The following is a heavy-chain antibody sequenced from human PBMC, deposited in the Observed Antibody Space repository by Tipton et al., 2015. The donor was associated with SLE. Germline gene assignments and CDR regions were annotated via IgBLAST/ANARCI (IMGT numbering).Heavy chain of an antibody. D-gene: IGHD2-15*01. CDR3: ARYCGGGSCYAYNWFDP. Sequence: GSLRLSCAASGFTFSDYYMSWIRQAPGKGLEWVSYISSSGSTIYYADSVKGRFTISRDNAKNSLYLQMNSLRAEDTAVYYCARYCGGGSCYAYNWFDPWGQGTLVTVSS. J-gene: IGHJ5*02. CDR1: GFTFSDYY. V-gene: IGHV3-11*04. CDR2: ISSSGSTI.